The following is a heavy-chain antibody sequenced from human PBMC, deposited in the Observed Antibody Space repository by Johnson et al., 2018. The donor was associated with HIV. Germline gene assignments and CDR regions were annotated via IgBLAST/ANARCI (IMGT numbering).Heavy chain of an antibody. D-gene: IGHD3-16*02. J-gene: IGHJ3*02. CDR1: GFTFSDYY. Sequence: QMLLVESGGGLVHPGGSLRLSCAASGFTFSDYYMSWIRQTPGKGLEWVSYISSTGTTVYYADPVKGRFYISRDNAKHSLSLHMISLRADDRAVYYCARDRGYRDAFDIWGQGTYVTVSS. CDR3: ARDRGYRDAFDI. CDR2: ISSTGTTV. V-gene: IGHV3-11*04.